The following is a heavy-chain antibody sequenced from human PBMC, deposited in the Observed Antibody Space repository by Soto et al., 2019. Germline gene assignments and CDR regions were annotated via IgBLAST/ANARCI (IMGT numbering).Heavy chain of an antibody. Sequence: WETLSLTCTVSGGSVSNSNYYWGWIRQSPGKGLEWIGSVYYRGRSYSKSSVKSRITISVDTSKNQFSLNLNSVTASDTAVYFCVSQRTSVLSQAYFDYWGPGALVTVSS. CDR1: GGSVSNSNYY. J-gene: IGHJ4*02. CDR3: VSQRTSVLSQAYFDY. CDR2: VYYRGRS. V-gene: IGHV4-39*01. D-gene: IGHD2-8*01.